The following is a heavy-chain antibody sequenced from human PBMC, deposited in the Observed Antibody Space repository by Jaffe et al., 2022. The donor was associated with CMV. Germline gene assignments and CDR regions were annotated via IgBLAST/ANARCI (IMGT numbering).Heavy chain of an antibody. D-gene: IGHD2-2*01. CDR3: ARAPRDKVNQAGYYYYMDV. J-gene: IGHJ6*03. Sequence: QVQLQESGPGLVKPSETLSLTCTVSGGSISSYYWSWIRQPPGKGLEWIGYIYYSGSTNYNPSLKSRVTISVDTSKNQFSLKLSSVTAADTAVYYCARAPRDKVNQAGYYYYMDVWGKGTTVTVSS. CDR2: IYYSGST. V-gene: IGHV4-59*01. CDR1: GGSISSYY.